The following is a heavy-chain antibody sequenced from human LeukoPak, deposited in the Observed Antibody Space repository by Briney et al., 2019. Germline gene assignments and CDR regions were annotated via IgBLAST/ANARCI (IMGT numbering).Heavy chain of an antibody. CDR2: ISSSSSYI. CDR3: ARDFDIAAAGTPGIFDP. CDR1: GFTFSSYS. J-gene: IGHJ5*02. Sequence: GGSLRLSCAASGFTFSSYSMNWVRQAPGKGLEWVSSISSSSSYIYYADSVKGRFAISGDNAKNSLYLQMTSLRAEDTAVYYCARDFDIAAAGTPGIFDPWGQGTLVTVSS. D-gene: IGHD6-13*01. V-gene: IGHV3-21*04.